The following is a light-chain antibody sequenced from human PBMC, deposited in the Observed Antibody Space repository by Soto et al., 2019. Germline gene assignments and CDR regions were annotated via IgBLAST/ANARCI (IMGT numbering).Light chain of an antibody. V-gene: IGKV3-15*01. J-gene: IGKJ1*01. CDR1: QSVSSSY. CDR3: QQYNNWPPWT. Sequence: EIVLTQSPGTLSLSPGERATLSCRASQSVSSSYLAWYQQKPVQAPRLLIYGASTRATGIPARFRGSGSGTEFTLTISSLQSEDFAVYYCQQYNNWPPWTFGQGTKV. CDR2: GAS.